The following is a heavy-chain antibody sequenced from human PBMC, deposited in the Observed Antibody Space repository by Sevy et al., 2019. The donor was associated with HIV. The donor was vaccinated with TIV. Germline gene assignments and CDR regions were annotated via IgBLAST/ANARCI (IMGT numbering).Heavy chain of an antibody. CDR1: GFIVNNYW. CDR3: AKFKKRPHVWLPGGLDV. CDR2: IKDDGSEK. D-gene: IGHD3-16*01. V-gene: IGHV3-7*01. Sequence: GGSLRLSCVASGFIVNNYWMTWVRQAPGKGLEWVANIKDDGSEKYYVGSVKGRFTISRDDAENSLFLQMNRLRVEVTAVYYCAKFKKRPHVWLPGGLDVWGQGTTVTVSS. J-gene: IGHJ6*02.